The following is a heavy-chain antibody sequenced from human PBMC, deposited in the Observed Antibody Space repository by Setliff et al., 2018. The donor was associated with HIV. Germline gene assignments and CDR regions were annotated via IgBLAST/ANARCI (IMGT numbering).Heavy chain of an antibody. CDR3: ARLLVAGMLFDY. Sequence: SETLSLTCTVSGGSFRSSRYYWGWIRQPPGKGLEWIGNIHYGGSTSYNPSLKSRVTISVDTSKNQFSLKLSSVTAADTAVYYCARLLVAGMLFDYWGQGTLVTVSS. V-gene: IGHV4-39*01. D-gene: IGHD2-15*01. CDR1: GGSFRSSRYY. CDR2: IHYGGST. J-gene: IGHJ4*02.